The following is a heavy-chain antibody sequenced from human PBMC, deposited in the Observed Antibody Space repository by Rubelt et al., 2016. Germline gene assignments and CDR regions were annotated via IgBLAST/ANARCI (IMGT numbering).Heavy chain of an antibody. D-gene: IGHD6-6*01. Sequence: EVQLVESGGGLVQPGGSLRLSCAASGFTFSSYSMNWVRQAPGKGLEWVSYISSSSSPIYYADSVKGRFTISRDNAKNTLYLQMNSLRADDTAIYYCAKGRWDYSGSLDPYDYWGQGTLVTVSS. CDR1: GFTFSSYS. V-gene: IGHV3-48*04. J-gene: IGHJ4*02. CDR2: ISSSSSPI. CDR3: AKGRWDYSGSLDPYDY.